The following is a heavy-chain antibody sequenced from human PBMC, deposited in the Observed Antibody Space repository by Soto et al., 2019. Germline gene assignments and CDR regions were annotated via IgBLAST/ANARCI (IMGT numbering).Heavy chain of an antibody. CDR2: IYTSGTT. CDR3: ARDGFGRYDGSGSEAFDI. CDR1: GLTVSDKD. Sequence: GSLRLPCAASGLTVSDKDMNWVRQAPGKGLEWVSVIYTSGTTYYADSVKGRFTISRDNFKNTLYLQMNSLRAEDTAMYYCARDGFGRYDGSGSEAFDIWGQGTMVTVSS. V-gene: IGHV3-53*01. D-gene: IGHD3-10*01. J-gene: IGHJ3*02.